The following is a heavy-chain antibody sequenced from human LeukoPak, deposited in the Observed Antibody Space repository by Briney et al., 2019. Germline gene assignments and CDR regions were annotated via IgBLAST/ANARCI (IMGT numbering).Heavy chain of an antibody. D-gene: IGHD3-10*01. CDR2: ICWNSGSI. V-gene: IGHV3-9*01. CDR3: AKDMGYGSGRLGYFDY. Sequence: PGGSLRLSCAASGFTFDDYAMHWVRQAPGKGLEWVSGICWNSGSIGYADSVKGRFTISRYNAKNSLYLQMNSLRAEDTALYYCAKDMGYGSGRLGYFDYGGQGTLVTVSS. CDR1: GFTFDDYA. J-gene: IGHJ4*02.